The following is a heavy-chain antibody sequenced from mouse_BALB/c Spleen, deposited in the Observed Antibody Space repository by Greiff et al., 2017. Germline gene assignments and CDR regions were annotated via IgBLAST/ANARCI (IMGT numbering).Heavy chain of an antibody. CDR2: IWSGGST. CDR1: GFSLTSYG. CDR3: ARKLGVVANYYAMDY. Sequence: VQRVESGPGLVQPSQSLSITCTVSGFSLTSYGVHWVRQSPGKGLEWLGVIWSGGSTDYNAAFISRLSISKDNSKSQVFFKMNSLQADDTAIYYCARKLGVVANYYAMDYWGQGTSVTVSS. D-gene: IGHD1-1*01. J-gene: IGHJ4*01. V-gene: IGHV2-4-1*01.